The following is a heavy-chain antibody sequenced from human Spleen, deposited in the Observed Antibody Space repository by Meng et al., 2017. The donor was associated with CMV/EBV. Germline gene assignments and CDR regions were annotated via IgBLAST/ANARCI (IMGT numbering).Heavy chain of an antibody. D-gene: IGHD3-3*01. CDR3: AKASDRGSAFLDYDFWSEYYTDWYFDL. J-gene: IGHJ2*01. CDR1: GFRFGDYA. CDR2: IYSGGGGA. Sequence: GESLKISCVGSGFRFGDYAMSWVRQAPGKGLEWLSIIYSGGGGAYTADDIFTADSVKGRFTISRDDFESTLSLQMSGLRAEDTAIYFCAKASDRGSAFLDYDFWSEYYTDWYFDLWGRGTLVTVSS. V-gene: IGHV3-23*03.